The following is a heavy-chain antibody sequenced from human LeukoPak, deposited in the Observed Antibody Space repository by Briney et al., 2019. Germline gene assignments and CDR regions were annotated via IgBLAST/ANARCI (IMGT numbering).Heavy chain of an antibody. CDR2: IIPIFGTA. D-gene: IGHD2-2*01. J-gene: IGHJ4*02. V-gene: IGHV1-69*13. CDR1: GGTFSSYA. CDR3: ARLPQLGYCSSTSCYEHFDY. Sequence: SVKVSCKASGGTFSSYAISWVRQAPGQGLEWMGGIIPIFGTANYAQKFQGRVTITADESTSTAYMELSSLRSEDTAVYYCARLPQLGYCSSTSCYEHFDYWGQGTLVTVSS.